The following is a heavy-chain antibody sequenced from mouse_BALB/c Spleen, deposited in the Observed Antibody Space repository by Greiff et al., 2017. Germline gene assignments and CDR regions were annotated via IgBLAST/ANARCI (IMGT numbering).Heavy chain of an antibody. J-gene: IGHJ3*01. CDR2: INPSNGGT. CDR1: GYTFTSYY. CDR3: TSGGNFAY. Sequence: VQLQQSGAELVKPGASVKLSCKASGYTFTSYYMYWVKQRPGQGLEWIGEINPSNGGTNFNEKFKSKATLTVDKSSSTAYMKLSSLTSEDSAVYYCTSGGNFAYWGQGTLVTVSA. V-gene: IGHV1S81*02. D-gene: IGHD2-1*01.